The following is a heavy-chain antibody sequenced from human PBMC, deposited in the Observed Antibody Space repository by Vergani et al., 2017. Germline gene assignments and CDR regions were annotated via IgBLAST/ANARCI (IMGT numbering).Heavy chain of an antibody. CDR3: ARRQSYCSSTSCYYGHSYYMDV. V-gene: IGHV4-61*02. Sequence: QVQLQESGPGLVKPSQTLSLTCTVSGGSISSGSYYWSWIRQPAGKGLEWIGRIYTSGSTNYNPSLKSRVTISVDTSKNQFSLKLSSVTAADTAVYYFARRQSYCSSTSCYYGHSYYMDVWGKGTTVTVSS. D-gene: IGHD2-2*01. CDR1: GGSISSGSYY. CDR2: IYTSGST. J-gene: IGHJ6*03.